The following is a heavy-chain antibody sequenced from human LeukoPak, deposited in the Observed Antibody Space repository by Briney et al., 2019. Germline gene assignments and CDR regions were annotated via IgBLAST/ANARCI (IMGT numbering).Heavy chain of an antibody. CDR3: ARDGYIVVVPAASGNWYVP. CDR2: IKRDGSEK. V-gene: IGHV3-7*01. Sequence: GGSLRLSCAASGFTFSSYWMSWVRQAPGEGLEWVSNIKRDGSEKYYVDSVVGRFTISRDNAKNSLYLQMNSLRAKDTAVYYCARDGYIVVVPAASGNWYVPWGQGAPVTVVS. D-gene: IGHD2-2*01. CDR1: GFTFSSYW. J-gene: IGHJ5*02.